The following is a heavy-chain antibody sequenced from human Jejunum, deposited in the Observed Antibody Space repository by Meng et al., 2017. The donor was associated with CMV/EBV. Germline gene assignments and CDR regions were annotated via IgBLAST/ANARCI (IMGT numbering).Heavy chain of an antibody. Sequence: SCTASGFRLSIYSMGWVRQAPGKGLEWVAYIGTGSTKYYADSLEGRFTVSRDDAKNSLYLQMNSLRGEDTAVYFCVRDPVVSGLDVWGQGTTVTVSS. CDR2: IGTGSTK. J-gene: IGHJ6*02. CDR3: VRDPVVSGLDV. D-gene: IGHD5/OR15-5a*01. V-gene: IGHV3-48*04. CDR1: GFRLSIYS.